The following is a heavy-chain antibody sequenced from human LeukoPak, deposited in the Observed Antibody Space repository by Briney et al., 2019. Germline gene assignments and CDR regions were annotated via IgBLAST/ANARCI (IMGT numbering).Heavy chain of an antibody. D-gene: IGHD3-10*01. V-gene: IGHV4-59*08. Sequence: PSDTLSLTCTVSGLSISIYYWRWLRQPPGRGLEWIGYIYYSVSTNHNPSLKSRVTISVDTAKNQFSLRLSSVTAADTAVYYCASLGPNLDAFDIWGQGTMVPVSS. CDR1: GLSISIYY. J-gene: IGHJ3*02. CDR3: ASLGPNLDAFDI. CDR2: IYYSVST.